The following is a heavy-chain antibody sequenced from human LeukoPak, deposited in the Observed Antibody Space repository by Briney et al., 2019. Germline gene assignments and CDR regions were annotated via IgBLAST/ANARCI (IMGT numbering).Heavy chain of an antibody. Sequence: PWETLSLTCTASGGPISSYYWSWIRQPAGKGLEWIGGIYTSGSTNYNPSLKRRVTMSVDTSKNQFSLKLSSVTAADTAVYYCARDLSPKGHYYMDVWGKGTTVTVS. V-gene: IGHV4-4*07. J-gene: IGHJ6*03. CDR3: ARDLSPKGHYYMDV. CDR2: IYTSGST. CDR1: GGPISSYY.